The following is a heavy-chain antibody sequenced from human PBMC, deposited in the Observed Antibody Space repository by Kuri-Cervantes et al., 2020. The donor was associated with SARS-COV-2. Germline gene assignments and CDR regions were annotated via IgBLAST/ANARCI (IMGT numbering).Heavy chain of an antibody. CDR2: ISSSGSTI. J-gene: IGHJ5*02. V-gene: IGHV3-48*03. D-gene: IGHD4-17*01. CDR3: ARVITVTTHLFWFDP. Sequence: GESLKISCAASGFTFSSYEMNWVRQAPGKGLEWVSYISSSGSTIYYADSVKGRFTISRDNAKNSLYLQMNSLRAEDTAVYYCARVITVTTHLFWFDPWGQGTLVTVSS. CDR1: GFTFSSYE.